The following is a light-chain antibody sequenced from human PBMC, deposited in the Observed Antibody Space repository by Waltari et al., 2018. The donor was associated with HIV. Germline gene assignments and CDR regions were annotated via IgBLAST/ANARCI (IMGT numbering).Light chain of an antibody. Sequence: QLKLTHSPSASASLGASVKLTCTLSSGHSSYAIPWLQQQPEKGPRHLMKINSDGSHTKGDGIPDRFSGSSSGAERFLTISSLQSEDEADYYCQTWGTAIPVVFGGGTKLTVL. CDR3: QTWGTAIPVV. CDR2: INSDGSH. CDR1: SGHSSYA. J-gene: IGLJ2*01. V-gene: IGLV4-69*01.